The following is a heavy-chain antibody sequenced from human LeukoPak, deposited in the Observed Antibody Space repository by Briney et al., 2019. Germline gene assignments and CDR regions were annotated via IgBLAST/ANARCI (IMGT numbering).Heavy chain of an antibody. Sequence: PGGSLRLSCTGSEFTFSSYSMNWVRQTPGKGLESVSYISSSSSNINYADSVKGRFTISRDNAKNSLYLQMNSLRDEDTAVYYCARVRCSGGSCYSIDNWGQGTLVTVSS. V-gene: IGHV3-48*02. J-gene: IGHJ4*02. CDR1: EFTFSSYS. CDR3: ARVRCSGGSCYSIDN. D-gene: IGHD2-15*01. CDR2: ISSSSSNI.